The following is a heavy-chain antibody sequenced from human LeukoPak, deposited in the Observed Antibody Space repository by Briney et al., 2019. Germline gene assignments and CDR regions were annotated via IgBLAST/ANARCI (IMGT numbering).Heavy chain of an antibody. D-gene: IGHD3-22*01. J-gene: IGHJ4*02. CDR1: GYTFTINA. CDR3: ARAWIYYDGSGYYDY. V-gene: IGHV1-3*01. CDR2: INGGNGNT. Sequence: ASVTVSCTTSGYTFTINAMHWVRQAPGQRLEWMGWINGGNGNTKYSQNFQGRVTFTRDTSASTAYMELNSLRSEDTSVYYCARAWIYYDGSGYYDYWGQGTLVTVSS.